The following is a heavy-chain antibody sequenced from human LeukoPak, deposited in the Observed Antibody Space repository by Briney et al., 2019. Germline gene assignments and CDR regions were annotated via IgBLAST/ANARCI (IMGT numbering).Heavy chain of an antibody. D-gene: IGHD3-22*01. Sequence: ASVKVSCKASGYTFICYYMHWVRQAPGQGLEWVGVINPTGGSTRYAEKFQDRVTLTRDTSTSTVYMELSSLRSEDTAVYYCARASYSSGSFDYWGQGSLVTVSS. CDR1: GYTFICYY. CDR2: INPTGGST. J-gene: IGHJ4*02. CDR3: ARASYSSGSFDY. V-gene: IGHV1-46*01.